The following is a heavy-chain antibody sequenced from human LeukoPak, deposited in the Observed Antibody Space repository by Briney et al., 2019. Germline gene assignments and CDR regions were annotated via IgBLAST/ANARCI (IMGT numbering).Heavy chain of an antibody. V-gene: IGHV3-21*01. D-gene: IGHD2-2*01. CDR3: ARVPHCSSTSCSSDY. CDR1: GFTFSSYS. CDR2: ISSSGSYI. J-gene: IGHJ4*02. Sequence: GGSLRLSCAASGFTFSSYSMNWVRQAPGKGLEWVSSISSSGSYIYYADSVKGRFTISRDNAKNSLYLQMNSLRAEDTAVYYCARVPHCSSTSCSSDYWGQGTLVTVSS.